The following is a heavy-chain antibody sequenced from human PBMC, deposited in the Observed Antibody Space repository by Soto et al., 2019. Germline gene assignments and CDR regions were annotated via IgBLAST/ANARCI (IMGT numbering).Heavy chain of an antibody. CDR3: AKSPDFYYDGMDV. CDR1: GFTFSAYA. V-gene: IGHV3-23*01. Sequence: GGSLRLSCAASGFTFSAYAMTWVRQAPGKGLEWVSSISGGGLNTYYADSVKGRFTISRDNSKNTVSLQMNSLRADDTAVYYCAKSPDFYYDGMDVWGQGTTVTVSS. J-gene: IGHJ6*02. CDR2: ISGGGLNT.